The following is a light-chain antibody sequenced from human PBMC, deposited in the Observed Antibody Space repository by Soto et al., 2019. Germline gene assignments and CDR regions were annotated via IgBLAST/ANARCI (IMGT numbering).Light chain of an antibody. Sequence: QSVLTQPPSASGSPGQSVTISCTGTSSDVGGYNYVSWYQQHPGKAPKLIVYEVTKRPSGVPNRFSGSKSGNTASLTVSGLQADDEADYYCSSYAGSNTFDVFGTGTKLTVL. J-gene: IGLJ1*01. CDR3: SSYAGSNTFDV. CDR2: EVT. CDR1: SSDVGGYNY. V-gene: IGLV2-8*01.